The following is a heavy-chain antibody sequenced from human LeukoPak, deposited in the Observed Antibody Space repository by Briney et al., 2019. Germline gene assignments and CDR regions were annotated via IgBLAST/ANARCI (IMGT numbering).Heavy chain of an antibody. CDR2: VSVSAGTT. Sequence: GRSLRLSCAASGFTFSSHVMTWVRQAPGKGLEWVSAVSVSAGTTYYADSVKGRFTISRDNSKNTLYLQMKSLRAEDTAVYFCARDPRVFNSSGLPNPYYYFYYMDVWGKGTTVTVSS. CDR3: ARDPRVFNSSGLPNPYYYFYYMDV. V-gene: IGHV3-23*01. D-gene: IGHD6-25*01. CDR1: GFTFSSHV. J-gene: IGHJ6*03.